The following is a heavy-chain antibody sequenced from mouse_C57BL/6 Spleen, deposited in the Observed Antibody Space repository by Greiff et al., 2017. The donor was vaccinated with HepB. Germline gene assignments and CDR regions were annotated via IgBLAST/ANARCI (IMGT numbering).Heavy chain of an antibody. CDR2: INYDGSST. CDR3: ARGDSNYVGFAY. Sequence: EVKLVESEGGLVQPGSSMKLSCTASGFTFSDYYMAWVRQVPEKGLEWVANINYDGSSTYYLDSLKSRFIISRDNAKNILYLQMSSLKSEDTATYYCARGDSNYVGFAYWGQGTLVTVSA. V-gene: IGHV5-16*01. J-gene: IGHJ3*01. CDR1: GFTFSDYY. D-gene: IGHD2-5*01.